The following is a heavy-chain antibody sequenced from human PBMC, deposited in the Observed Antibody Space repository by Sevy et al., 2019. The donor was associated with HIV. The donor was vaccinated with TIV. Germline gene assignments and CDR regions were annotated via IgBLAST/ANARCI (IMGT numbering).Heavy chain of an antibody. CDR1: GFDLRNYD. V-gene: IGHV3-23*01. CDR2: ISRRGGST. D-gene: IGHD3-22*01. Sequence: GGSLRLSCAASGFDLRNYDMSWVRQAPGKGLEWVSGISRRGGSTHYTDSVKGRFIISRDNSKYTLYLQMNSLRVEDTAIYYCAKRPYYYDSSGYDGPPPGAFDIWGQGAKVTVSS. CDR3: AKRPYYYDSSGYDGPPPGAFDI. J-gene: IGHJ3*02.